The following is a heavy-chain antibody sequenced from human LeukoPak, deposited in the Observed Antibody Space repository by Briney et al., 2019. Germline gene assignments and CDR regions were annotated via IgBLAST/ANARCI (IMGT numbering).Heavy chain of an antibody. J-gene: IGHJ4*02. V-gene: IGHV4-34*01. CDR1: GGSFSGYY. Sequence: SETLSLTCAVYGGSFSGYYWSWVRQPPGKGLEWIGEINHSGSTNYNPSLKSRVTISVDTSKNQFSLKLSSVTAADTAVYYCARRYSSGWYYFDYWGQGTLVTVSS. CDR3: ARRYSSGWYYFDY. CDR2: INHSGST. D-gene: IGHD6-19*01.